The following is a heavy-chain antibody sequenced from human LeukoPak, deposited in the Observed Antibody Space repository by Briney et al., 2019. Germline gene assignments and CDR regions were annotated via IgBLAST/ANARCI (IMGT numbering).Heavy chain of an antibody. D-gene: IGHD7-27*01. J-gene: IGHJ4*02. CDR2: ISGGSGST. CDR3: VRATWGSYFDY. V-gene: IGHV3-23*01. Sequence: GGSLRLSCEASGFSFNTYDMSWVRQAPGKGLQWVSLISGGSGSTYYADSVKGRFTISRDNAKNTLYLQMNSLRAEDTAVYYCVRATWGSYFDYWGQGTLVTVSS. CDR1: GFSFNTYD.